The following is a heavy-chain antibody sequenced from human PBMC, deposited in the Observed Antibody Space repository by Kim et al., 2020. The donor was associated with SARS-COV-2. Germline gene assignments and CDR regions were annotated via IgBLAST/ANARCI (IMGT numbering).Heavy chain of an antibody. V-gene: IGHV4-59*13. CDR2: IYYSGST. CDR3: ARDYDGLGAYYGMDV. J-gene: IGHJ6*02. Sequence: SETLSLTCTVSGGSISSYYWSWIRQPPGKGLEWIGYIYYSGSTNYNPSLKSRVTISVDTSKNQFSLKLSSVTAADTAVYYCARDYDGLGAYYGMDVWGQGTTVTVSS. CDR1: GGSISSYY. D-gene: IGHD3-10*01.